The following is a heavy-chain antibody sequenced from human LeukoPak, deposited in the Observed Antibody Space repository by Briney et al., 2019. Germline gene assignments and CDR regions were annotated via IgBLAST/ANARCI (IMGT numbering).Heavy chain of an antibody. CDR2: INHSGST. CDR1: GGSFSGYY. CDR3: ASGTLWGYDSSFDY. J-gene: IGHJ4*02. V-gene: IGHV4-34*01. D-gene: IGHD5-12*01. Sequence: SETLSLTCAVYGGSFSGYYWSWIRQPPGKGLEWIGEINHSGSTNYNPSLKSRVTISVDTSKNQFSLKLSSVTAADTAVYYCASGTLWGYDSSFDYWGEGTLVTASS.